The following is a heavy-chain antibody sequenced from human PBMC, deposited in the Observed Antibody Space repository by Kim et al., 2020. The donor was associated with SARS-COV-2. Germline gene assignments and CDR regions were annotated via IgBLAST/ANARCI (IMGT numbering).Heavy chain of an antibody. Sequence: SETLSLTCAVYGGSFSGYYWSWIRQPPGKGLEWIGEINHSGSTNYNPSLKSRVTISVDTSKNQFSLKLSSVTAADTAVYYCARRTTVTHYYYYYYMDVWG. CDR1: GGSFSGYY. V-gene: IGHV4-34*01. CDR2: INHSGST. J-gene: IGHJ6*03. D-gene: IGHD4-4*01. CDR3: ARRTTVTHYYYYYYMDV.